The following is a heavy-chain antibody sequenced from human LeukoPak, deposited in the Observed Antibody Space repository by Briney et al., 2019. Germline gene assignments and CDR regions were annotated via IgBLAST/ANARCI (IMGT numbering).Heavy chain of an antibody. J-gene: IGHJ6*03. Sequence: SETLSLTCTVSGGSISSGGYNWSWIRQHPGKGLEWIGYIYYSGSTYYNPSLKSRVTISVDTSKNQFSLKLSSVTAADTAVYYCARLASSTSRGGHYYYYMDVWGKGTTVTVSS. D-gene: IGHD2-2*01. CDR1: GGSISSGGYN. V-gene: IGHV4-31*03. CDR3: ARLASSTSRGGHYYYYMDV. CDR2: IYYSGST.